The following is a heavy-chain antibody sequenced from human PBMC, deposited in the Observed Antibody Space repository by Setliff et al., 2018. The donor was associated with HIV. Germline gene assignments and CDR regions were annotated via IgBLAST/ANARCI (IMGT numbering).Heavy chain of an antibody. CDR3: ARVKYDSSGYLSYMDV. CDR1: YG. CDR2: INGNGGST. V-gene: IGHV3-20*03. J-gene: IGHJ6*03. D-gene: IGHD3-22*01. Sequence: YGMSWVRQVPGKGLEWVSGINGNGGSTGYADSVKGRLTISRDNAKKSLYLQMNSLRVEDTALYYCARVKYDSSGYLSYMDVWGKGTTVTVSS.